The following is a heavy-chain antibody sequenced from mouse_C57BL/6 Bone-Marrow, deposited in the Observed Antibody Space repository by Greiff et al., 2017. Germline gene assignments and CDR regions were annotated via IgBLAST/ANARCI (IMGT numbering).Heavy chain of an antibody. CDR2: IDPETGGT. CDR1: GYTFTDYE. D-gene: IGHD4-1*01. Sequence: QVQLQQSGAELVRPGASVTLSCKASGYTFTDYEMHWVKQTPVHGLEWIGAIDPETGGTAYNQKFKGKAILTADKSSSTAYMELRSLTSEDSAVYYCTRNSQPLTGDYWGQGTTLTVSS. V-gene: IGHV1-15*01. CDR3: TRNSQPLTGDY. J-gene: IGHJ2*01.